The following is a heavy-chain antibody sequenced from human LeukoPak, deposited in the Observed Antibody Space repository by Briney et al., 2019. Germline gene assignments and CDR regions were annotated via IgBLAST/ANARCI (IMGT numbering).Heavy chain of an antibody. Sequence: GGSVRLSCAASGFTFSPNVMAGVRRAPGRGLEWVSGVTSSGASEYYADSVRGRFTVSRDDAQNTLFLQINHLSVDDTAVYYCAIVGCWDGVCSLRDAFDIWGQGTMVTVS. V-gene: IGHV3-23*01. J-gene: IGHJ3*02. CDR2: VTSSGASE. D-gene: IGHD2-8*01. CDR3: AIVGCWDGVCSLRDAFDI. CDR1: GFTFSPNV.